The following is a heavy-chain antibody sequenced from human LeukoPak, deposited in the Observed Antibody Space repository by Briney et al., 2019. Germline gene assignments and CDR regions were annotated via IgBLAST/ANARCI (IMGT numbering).Heavy chain of an antibody. CDR2: ISAYNGNT. CDR3: ARRGEQQLTYYFDY. D-gene: IGHD6-13*01. CDR1: GYTFTSYG. Sequence: ASVKVSCKASGYTFTSYGISWVRQAPGQGLEWMGWISAYNGNTNYAQKLQGGVTMTTDTSTSTVYMELSSLRSEDTAVYYCARRGEQQLTYYFDYWGQGTQVTVSS. V-gene: IGHV1-18*01. J-gene: IGHJ4*02.